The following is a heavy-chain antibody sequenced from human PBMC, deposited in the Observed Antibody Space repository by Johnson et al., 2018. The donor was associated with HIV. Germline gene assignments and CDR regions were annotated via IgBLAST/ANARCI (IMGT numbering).Heavy chain of an antibody. CDR2: INWNGGST. CDR3: AREGYYDSSGYYGAFDM. D-gene: IGHD3-22*01. Sequence: VQLVESGGGVVRPGGSLRLSCAASGFTFDDYGMSWVRQAPGKGLEWVSGINWNGGSTGYADSVKGRFTISRDNSKNTLYLQLNSLRPEDTAVYYCAREGYYDSSGYYGAFDMWGQGTMVTVSS. V-gene: IGHV3-20*04. CDR1: GFTFDDYG. J-gene: IGHJ3*02.